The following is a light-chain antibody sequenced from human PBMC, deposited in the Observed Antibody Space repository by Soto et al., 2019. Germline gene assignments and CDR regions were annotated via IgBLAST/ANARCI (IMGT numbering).Light chain of an antibody. CDR2: KAF. CDR3: HQCNSSPYA. J-gene: IGKJ2*01. Sequence: DIQMTQSPSTLSASVGDRVTITCRASQSISSWLAWDQQKPGQAPKLLIYKAFSLESGVPSRFSGSGSGTEFALTISSRQPDDCATYYCHQCNSSPYAFGQGTKLEIK. V-gene: IGKV1-5*03. CDR1: QSISSW.